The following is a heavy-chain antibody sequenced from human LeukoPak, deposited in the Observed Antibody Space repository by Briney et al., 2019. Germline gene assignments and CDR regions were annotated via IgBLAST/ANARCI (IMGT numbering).Heavy chain of an antibody. J-gene: IGHJ4*02. CDR3: AKGPMTTVTKVFDY. CDR2: ISWDGGST. Sequence: PGGSLRLSCAASGFTFDDYTMHWFRQAPGKGLEWVSLISWDGGSTYYADSVKGRFTISRDNSKNSLYLQMNSLRTEDTALYYCAKGPMTTVTKVFDYWGQGTLVTVSS. V-gene: IGHV3-43*01. CDR1: GFTFDDYT. D-gene: IGHD4-17*01.